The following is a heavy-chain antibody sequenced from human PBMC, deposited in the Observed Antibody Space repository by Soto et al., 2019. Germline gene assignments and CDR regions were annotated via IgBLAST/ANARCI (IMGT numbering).Heavy chain of an antibody. V-gene: IGHV4-31*03. CDR2: IYYSGST. CDR3: ARSLEWEQALEY. J-gene: IGHJ4*02. Sequence: RSLTCTVSGGSISSGGYYWSWIRQHPGKGLEWIGYIYYSGSTYYNPSLKSRVTISGDTSKTQFSLKLSSVTAADTAVYYCARSLEWEQALEYWGQGTLVTVSS. D-gene: IGHD1-26*01. CDR1: GGSISSGGYY.